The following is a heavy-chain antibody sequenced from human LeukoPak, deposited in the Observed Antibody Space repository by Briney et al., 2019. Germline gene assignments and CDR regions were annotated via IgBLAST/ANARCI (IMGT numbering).Heavy chain of an antibody. J-gene: IGHJ4*02. CDR1: GDSISNYY. CDR2: IYYGGST. Sequence: SETLSLTCTVSGDSISNYYWSWIRQPPEKGLEWIGYIYYGGSTNYNPSLKSRVTISVDTSKNQFSLKLSSVTAADTAVYYCARLIASGRAAAGYGGYWGQGTLVTVSS. CDR3: ARLIASGRAAAGYGGY. V-gene: IGHV4-59*08. D-gene: IGHD6-13*01.